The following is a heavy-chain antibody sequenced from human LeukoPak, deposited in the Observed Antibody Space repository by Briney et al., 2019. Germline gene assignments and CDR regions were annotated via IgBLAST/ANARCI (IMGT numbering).Heavy chain of an antibody. CDR2: ISSSNSFI. D-gene: IGHD3-10*01. V-gene: IGHV3-21*01. J-gene: IGHJ4*02. CDR1: GFTFSSYS. CDR3: ARTYFGSGNTLVH. Sequence: GGSLRLSCAASGFTFSSYSMNWVRQAPGKGLEWVSSISSSNSFIYYADSLKGRFTISRDNAKNSLYLQMNSLRAEDTAVYYCARTYFGSGNTLVHWGQGTLVTVSS.